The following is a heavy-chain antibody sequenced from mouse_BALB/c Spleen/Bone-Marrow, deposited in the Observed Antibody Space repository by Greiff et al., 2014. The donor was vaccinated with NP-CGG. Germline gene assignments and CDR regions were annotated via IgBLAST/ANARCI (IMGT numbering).Heavy chain of an antibody. Sequence: VHLVESGPGLVAPSQSLSITCTISGLSLTTYGVHWVRQPPGKGLEWLVVIWSDGSTTYNSALKSRLSISKDNSKSQVFLKLNSLQTDDTAMYHCARHDNDGYYLAYWGQGTLVTVSA. D-gene: IGHD2-3*01. CDR1: GLSLTTYG. V-gene: IGHV2-6-1*01. CDR2: IWSDGST. J-gene: IGHJ3*01. CDR3: ARHDNDGYYLAY.